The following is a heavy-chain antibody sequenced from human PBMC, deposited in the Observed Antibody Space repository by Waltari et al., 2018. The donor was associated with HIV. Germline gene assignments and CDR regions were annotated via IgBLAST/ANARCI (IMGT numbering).Heavy chain of an antibody. J-gene: IGHJ4*02. CDR2: IIPMSKTA. Sequence: QLVQSGAEVRKPGSSVRVSCKASGGEFNSYSINWVRQVNGQGLEWLGRIIPMSKTANNAQKFQGRVTITADKSTITAYMELSSLKSDDTGVYYCASARETMGVDFESWGQGSLVTVSS. CDR3: ASARETMGVDFES. V-gene: IGHV1-69*08. D-gene: IGHD3-10*01. CDR1: GGEFNSYS.